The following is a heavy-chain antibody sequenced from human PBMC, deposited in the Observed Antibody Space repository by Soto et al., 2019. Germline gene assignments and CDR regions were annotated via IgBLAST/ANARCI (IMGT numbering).Heavy chain of an antibody. CDR2: IGTAGDT. J-gene: IGHJ6*02. CDR1: GFTFSSYD. D-gene: IGHD5-12*01. Sequence: GGSLRLSCAASGFTFSSYDMHWVRQATGKGLEWVSAIGTAGDTYYPGSVKGRFTISRENAKNSLYLQSNSLRAVDTAVYYCSRGSSLRRDSYNYRYGMDVWGQGTTVTVSS. CDR3: SRGSSLRRDSYNYRYGMDV. V-gene: IGHV3-13*01.